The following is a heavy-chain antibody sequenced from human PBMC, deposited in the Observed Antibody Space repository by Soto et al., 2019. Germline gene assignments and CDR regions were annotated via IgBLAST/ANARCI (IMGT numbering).Heavy chain of an antibody. J-gene: IGHJ3*02. CDR1: GYTFTSYG. V-gene: IGHV1-18*01. Sequence: QAQLVQSGAEVKKPGASVKVSCKASGYTFTSYGISWVRQAPXQGLEWMGWVSAYDGDTNYAQKLQGRVTMTTDTXXXXXXXXXXXLXXXXXXXXXXARDYHXXXNGYYSDVFDIWGQGTMVTVSS. CDR3: ARDYHXXXNGYYSDVFDI. CDR2: VSAYDGDT. D-gene: IGHD3-22*01.